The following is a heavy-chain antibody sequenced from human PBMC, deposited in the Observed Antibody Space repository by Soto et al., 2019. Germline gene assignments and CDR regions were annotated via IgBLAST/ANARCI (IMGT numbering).Heavy chain of an antibody. J-gene: IGHJ4*02. Sequence: QVQLVQSGSEVKKPGSSVKVSCKASGGTFSSYAISWVRQAPGQGLEWMGGIIPIFGTAHYAQKFQGRVTITAVEYTSIAYMELSSLRSADTAVYYCARERSGARVRWLPPYYFDYWGQGTLVTVSS. CDR1: GGTFSSYA. D-gene: IGHD5-12*01. CDR2: IIPIFGTA. CDR3: ARERSGARVRWLPPYYFDY. V-gene: IGHV1-69*01.